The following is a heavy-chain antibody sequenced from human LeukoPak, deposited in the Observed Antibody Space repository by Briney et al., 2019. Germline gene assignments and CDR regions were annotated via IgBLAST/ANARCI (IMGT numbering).Heavy chain of an antibody. Sequence: GGPLSLSCEAPGFPFRSYRLTWVRKAPGKGLEWAYSISSIRGYIYYADSVKGRFTISRDNAKNSLYLQMNSLRAEDTAVYYCAREEYCSSTSCYLGGSEYFQHWGQGILVTVSS. CDR1: GFPFRSYR. J-gene: IGHJ1*01. V-gene: IGHV3-21*01. CDR2: ISSIRGYI. CDR3: AREEYCSSTSCYLGGSEYFQH. D-gene: IGHD2-2*01.